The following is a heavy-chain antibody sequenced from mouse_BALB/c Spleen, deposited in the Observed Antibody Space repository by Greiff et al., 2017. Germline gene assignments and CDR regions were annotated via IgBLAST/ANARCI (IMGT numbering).Heavy chain of an antibody. CDR3: TRGPYYGNSYAMDY. CDR2: IYPGNSDT. CDR1: GYTFTSYW. V-gene: IGHV1-5*01. Sequence: DVKLVESGTVLARPGASVKMSCKASGYTFTSYWMHWVKQRPGQGLEWIGAIYPGNSDTSYNQKFKGKAKLTAVTSTSTAYMELSSLTNEDSAVYYCTRGPYYGNSYAMDYWGQGTSVTVSS. D-gene: IGHD2-10*01. J-gene: IGHJ4*01.